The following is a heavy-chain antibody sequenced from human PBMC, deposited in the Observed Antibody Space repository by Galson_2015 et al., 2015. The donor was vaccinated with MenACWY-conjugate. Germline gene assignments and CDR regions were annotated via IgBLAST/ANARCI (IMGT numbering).Heavy chain of an antibody. J-gene: IGHJ4*02. CDR2: ISSSSSST. CDR1: GFTFSDYY. D-gene: IGHD2-21*02. CDR3: ARGDIAYCGGDCYSPIDY. V-gene: IGHV3-11*05. Sequence: SLRLSCAASGFTFSDYYMSWLRQAPGKGLEWVSYISSSSSSTNYADSVKGRFTISRYSAKNSLYLQMNSLRAEDTAVYYCARGDIAYCGGDCYSPIDYWGQGTLVTVSS.